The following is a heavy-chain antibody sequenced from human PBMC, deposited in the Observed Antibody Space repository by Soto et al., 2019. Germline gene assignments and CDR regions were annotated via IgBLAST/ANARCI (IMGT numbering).Heavy chain of an antibody. V-gene: IGHV3-30-3*01. Sequence: GGSLRLSCAASGFTFSSYAMHWVRQAPGKGLEWVAVISYDGSNKYYADSVKGRFTISRDNSKNTLYLQMNSLGAEDTAVYYCARDRLAAPNAPEFYYYCGMDVWGQGTTVTVSS. J-gene: IGHJ6*02. CDR2: ISYDGSNK. CDR3: ARDRLAAPNAPEFYYYCGMDV. D-gene: IGHD6-6*01. CDR1: GFTFSSYA.